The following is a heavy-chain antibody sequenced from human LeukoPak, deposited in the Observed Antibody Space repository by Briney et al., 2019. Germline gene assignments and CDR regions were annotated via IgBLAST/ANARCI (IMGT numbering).Heavy chain of an antibody. V-gene: IGHV4-39*01. D-gene: IGHD6-6*01. CDR1: GGSISSSSYY. CDR2: IYYSGST. J-gene: IGHJ4*02. Sequence: SETLSLTCTVSGGSISSSSYYWGWIRQPPGKGLEWIGSIYYSGSTYYNPSLKSRVTISVDTSKNQFSLKLSSVTAADTAVYYCASHGSSSLLGYYFDYWGQGTLVTVSS. CDR3: ASHGSSSLLGYYFDY.